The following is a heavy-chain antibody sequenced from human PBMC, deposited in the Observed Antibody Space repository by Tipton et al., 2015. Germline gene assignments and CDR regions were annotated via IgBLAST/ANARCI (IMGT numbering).Heavy chain of an antibody. D-gene: IGHD6-13*01. CDR3: ARGSAAAASEGLFDP. Sequence: TLSLTCTVSGGSISSGGYYWSWIRQHPGKGLEWIGYIYYSGSTYSNPSLKGRVTISIDTSKNQFSLKLSSVTAADTAVYYCARGSAAAASEGLFDPWGQGTLVTVSS. CDR1: GGSISSGGYY. CDR2: IYYSGST. V-gene: IGHV4-31*03. J-gene: IGHJ5*02.